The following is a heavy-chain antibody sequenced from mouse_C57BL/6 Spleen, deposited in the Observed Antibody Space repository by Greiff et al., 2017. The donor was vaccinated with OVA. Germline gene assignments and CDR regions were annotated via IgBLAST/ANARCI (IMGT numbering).Heavy chain of an antibody. V-gene: IGHV1-59*01. Sequence: QVQLQQPGAELVRPGPSVKLSCKASGYTFTSYWMHWVKQRPGQGLEWIGVIDPSDSYTNYNQKFKGKATLTVDTSYSTAYMQLSSLTSEDSAVYYCARSAPNYYGSSPYWYFDVWGTGTTVTVSS. CDR3: ARSAPNYYGSSPYWYFDV. CDR1: GYTFTSYW. J-gene: IGHJ1*03. CDR2: IDPSDSYT. D-gene: IGHD1-1*01.